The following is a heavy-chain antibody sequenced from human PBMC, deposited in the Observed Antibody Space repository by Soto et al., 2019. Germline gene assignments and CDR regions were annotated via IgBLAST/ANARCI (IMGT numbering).Heavy chain of an antibody. CDR1: GFTLSDYS. J-gene: IGHJ3*02. D-gene: IGHD6-13*01. V-gene: IGHV3-11*01. Sequence: PGGSLRLSCAASGFTLSDYSMSWIRQAPGKGLEWSSYISSSGSTIYYADSVKGRFTISRDNAKNSLYLQMNSLRAEDTAVYYCASKQLVLGDGFDIWGQGTMVTVSS. CDR2: ISSSGSTI. CDR3: ASKQLVLGDGFDI.